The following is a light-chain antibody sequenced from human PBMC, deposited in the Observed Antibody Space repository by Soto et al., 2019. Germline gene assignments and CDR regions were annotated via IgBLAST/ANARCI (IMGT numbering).Light chain of an antibody. CDR1: QSDSSSF. V-gene: IGKV3-20*01. CDR2: GTS. Sequence: EYVLTQSPGTLSLSPGERATLSCRASQSDSSSFLAWYQQKPGQAPRLLIYGTSSRATGIPDRFSGRGSGTDFTLTISRLEPEDFAVYYCQQYDTSLSAFGQGTKADI. J-gene: IGKJ1*01. CDR3: QQYDTSLSA.